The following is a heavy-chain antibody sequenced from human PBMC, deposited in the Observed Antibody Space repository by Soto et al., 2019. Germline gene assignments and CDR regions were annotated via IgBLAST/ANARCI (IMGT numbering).Heavy chain of an antibody. D-gene: IGHD2-2*01. J-gene: IGHJ4*02. CDR1: GFMFSVYG. V-gene: IGHV3-30*18. CDR2: ISSDGRSE. CDR3: TKTIVAPWGVSSRGRVALLNY. Sequence: QVQLVEAGGGVVQPGRSLRLSCAASGFMFSVYGMHWVRQAPGKGPEWVAVISSDGRSEFYADPVKGRFTISRDNPKGVVFLQMNSLGPEDTAIYYCTKTIVAPWGVSSRGRVALLNYWGQGTLVSDSS.